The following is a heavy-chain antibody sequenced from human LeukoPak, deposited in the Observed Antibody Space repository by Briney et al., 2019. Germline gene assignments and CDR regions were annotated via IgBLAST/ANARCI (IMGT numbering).Heavy chain of an antibody. J-gene: IGHJ5*01. CDR1: GIAFNQYS. Sequence: GRSLRLACTASGIAFNQYSMHWVRQAPGKGLEWVAFILSDGSTKYYEDSVKGRFSISRDNSNKTLYLQMDSLSAEDTGMYYCATPPYGTDTYGSWFESWGQGTLVTVSS. CDR2: ILSDGSTK. CDR3: ATPPYGTDTYGSWFES. V-gene: IGHV3-30*03. D-gene: IGHD3-10*01.